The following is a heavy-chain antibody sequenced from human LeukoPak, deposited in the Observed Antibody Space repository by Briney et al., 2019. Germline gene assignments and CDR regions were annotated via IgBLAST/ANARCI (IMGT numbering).Heavy chain of an antibody. CDR1: GFSLRKYS. D-gene: IGHD3-22*01. CDR2: VSPTGTT. V-gene: IGHV3-69-1*01. J-gene: IGHJ6*04. CDR3: ARTWLLSYYMDV. Sequence: GGSLRLSCVASGFSLRKYSLNWVRQGPGKGLEWVAHVSPTGTTHYADSVKGRFTISRDNSKNTLYLQMSSLRAEDTAVYYCARTWLLSYYMDVWSKGTTVTVSS.